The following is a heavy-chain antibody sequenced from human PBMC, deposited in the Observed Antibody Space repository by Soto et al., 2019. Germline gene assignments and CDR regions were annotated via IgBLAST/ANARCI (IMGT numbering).Heavy chain of an antibody. CDR3: TTIYSYGYGDAFDV. CDR2: IKSEVDGGTT. V-gene: IGHV3-15*07. D-gene: IGHD5-18*01. Sequence: EVQLVESGGGLVKPGGSLRLSCAASGLSFSHAWMNWVRQAPGKGLEWVGRIKSEVDGGTTDYATPVKGRFTISRDDSKNTVYLRVNSLKTEDTAVYYCTTIYSYGYGDAFDVWGQGTMVTVSS. CDR1: GLSFSHAW. J-gene: IGHJ3*01.